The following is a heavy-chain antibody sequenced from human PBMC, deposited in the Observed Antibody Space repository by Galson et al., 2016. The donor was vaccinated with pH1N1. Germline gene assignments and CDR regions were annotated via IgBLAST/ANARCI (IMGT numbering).Heavy chain of an antibody. J-gene: IGHJ2*01. V-gene: IGHV4-31*03. CDR1: GASVTRGDSY. Sequence: TLSLTCTVSGASVTRGDSYWSWIRQHPGKGLEWIGYIDYSGSTYYNPSLKRRIGISVDTSKNQFSLRLSSVTAADTAVYYCAREMGVLDESITYFDLWGRGTLVTVSS. D-gene: IGHD2-21*01. CDR2: IDYSGST. CDR3: AREMGVLDESITYFDL.